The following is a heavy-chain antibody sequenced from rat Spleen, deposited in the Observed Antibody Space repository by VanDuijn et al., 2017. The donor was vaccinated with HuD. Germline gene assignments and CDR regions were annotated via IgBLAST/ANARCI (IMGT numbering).Heavy chain of an antibody. V-gene: IGHV5-19*01. CDR1: GFTFSNYG. J-gene: IGHJ2*01. CDR3: ATGIITTTGY. CDR2: ISPSGGST. Sequence: EVQLVESGGGLVQPGRSLKLSCAASGFTFSNYGMHWIRQAPTKGLEWVASISPSGGSTYYRDSVKGRFTISRDNAQSTLYLQMDSLRSEDTATYYCATGIITTTGYWGQGVMVTVSS. D-gene: IGHD1-10*01.